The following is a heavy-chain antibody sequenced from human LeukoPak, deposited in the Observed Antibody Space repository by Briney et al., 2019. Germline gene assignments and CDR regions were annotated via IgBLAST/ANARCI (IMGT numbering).Heavy chain of an antibody. CDR2: IFYSGNT. D-gene: IGHD3-9*01. V-gene: IGHV4-39*01. CDR3: ARRSRLYKHETTGYHDS. CDR1: GDYITTTNYS. Sequence: PSETLSLTCNVSGDYITTTNYSWAWIRQPPGKGLDWIASIFYSGNTYYNPSLKSRVTISIDTSRKQISLQLRSVSATDTAIYYCARRSRLYKHETTGYHDSWGQGTLVTVSS. J-gene: IGHJ4*02.